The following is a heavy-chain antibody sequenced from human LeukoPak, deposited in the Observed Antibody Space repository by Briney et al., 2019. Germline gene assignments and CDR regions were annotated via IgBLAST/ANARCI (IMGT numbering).Heavy chain of an antibody. Sequence: GGSLRLSCAASGFTFDDYAMHWVRQAPGKGLEWVSLISGDGGSTYYADSVKGGFTISRDNSKNSLYLQMNSLRTEDTALYYCAKNGYNFHRIQYNWFDPWGQGTLVTVSS. CDR3: AKNGYNFHRIQYNWFDP. J-gene: IGHJ5*02. D-gene: IGHD5-24*01. CDR1: GFTFDDYA. CDR2: ISGDGGST. V-gene: IGHV3-43*02.